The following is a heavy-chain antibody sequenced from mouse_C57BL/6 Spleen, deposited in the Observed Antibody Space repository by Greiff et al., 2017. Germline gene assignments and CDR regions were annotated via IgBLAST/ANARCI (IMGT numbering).Heavy chain of an antibody. J-gene: IGHJ2*01. Sequence: VPLVESVAELVRPGASVKLSCPSSCFNIPTTYMHWVKPRPDQGLEWIGRIDPANGNTKYAPKFQGKATITAYTSSNTAYLQLSSLTSEDTAIYYCARIPSYDGNFDYWGQGTTLT. CDR2: IDPANGNT. CDR3: ARIPSYDGNFDY. CDR1: CFNIPTTY. V-gene: IGHV14-3*01. D-gene: IGHD2-3*01.